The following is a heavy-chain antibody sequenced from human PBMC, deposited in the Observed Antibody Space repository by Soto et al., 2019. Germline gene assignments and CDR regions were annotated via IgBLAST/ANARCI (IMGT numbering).Heavy chain of an antibody. CDR1: GFTFSSYG. D-gene: IGHD3-22*01. CDR3: AKDHHYYDSSGYPPTGVFDY. J-gene: IGHJ4*02. V-gene: IGHV3-30*18. Sequence: GGSLRLSCAASGFTFSSYGMHWVRQAPGKGLEWVAVISYDGSNKYYADSVKGRFTISRDNSKNTLYLQMNSLRAEDTAVYYCAKDHHYYDSSGYPPTGVFDYWGQGTLVTVSS. CDR2: ISYDGSNK.